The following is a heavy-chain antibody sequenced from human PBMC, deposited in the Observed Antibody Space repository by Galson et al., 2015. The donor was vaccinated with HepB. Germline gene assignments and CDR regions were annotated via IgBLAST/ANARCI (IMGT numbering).Heavy chain of an antibody. D-gene: IGHD2-15*01. Sequence: SLRLSCAASGFTFSSYAMSWVRQAPGKGLEWVSAISGSGGSTYYADSVKGRFTISRDNSKNTLYLQMNSLRAEDTAVYYCARDLRNCSGGSCYSLFDYWGQGTLVTVSS. CDR2: ISGSGGST. V-gene: IGHV3-23*01. J-gene: IGHJ4*02. CDR1: GFTFSSYA. CDR3: ARDLRNCSGGSCYSLFDY.